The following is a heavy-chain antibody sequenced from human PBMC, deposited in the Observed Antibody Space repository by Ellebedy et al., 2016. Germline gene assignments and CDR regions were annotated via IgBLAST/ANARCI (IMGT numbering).Heavy chain of an antibody. CDR2: IKSKTDGGAA. V-gene: IGHV3-15*01. Sequence: GESLKISCAASGFTFRNAWMSWVRQAPGKGLEWVGRIKSKTDGGAADYAAPVKGRFTISRDDSKNTLYLQMNSLKTEDTAVYFCTTVYRYNYDSVWGQGTLVTVSS. CDR3: TTVYRYNYDSV. J-gene: IGHJ4*02. D-gene: IGHD5-18*01. CDR1: GFTFRNAW.